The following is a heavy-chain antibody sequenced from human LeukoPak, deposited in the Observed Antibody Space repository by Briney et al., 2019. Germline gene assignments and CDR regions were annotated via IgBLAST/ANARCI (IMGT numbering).Heavy chain of an antibody. D-gene: IGHD3-3*01. Sequence: GGSLRLSCAASGFTFSSYAMHWVRQAPGKGLEWVAVISYDGSNKYYADSVKGRFTISRDNSKNTLYLQMNSLRAEDTAVYYCARDYDFWSGYYPDYWGQGTLVTVSS. V-gene: IGHV3-30-3*01. J-gene: IGHJ4*02. CDR2: ISYDGSNK. CDR3: ARDYDFWSGYYPDY. CDR1: GFTFSSYA.